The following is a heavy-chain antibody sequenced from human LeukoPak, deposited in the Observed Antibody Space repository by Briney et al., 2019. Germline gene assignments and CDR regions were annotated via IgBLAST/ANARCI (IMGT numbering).Heavy chain of an antibody. Sequence: GGSLRLSCAASGFTYSSYGMHWLRQAPGKGLEWVAFIRYDGSNKYYADSVKGRFTISRDNSKNTLYLQMNSLRAEDTAVYYCTKDSSSHPRGFDYWGQGTLVAVSS. CDR2: IRYDGSNK. CDR3: TKDSSSHPRGFDY. J-gene: IGHJ4*02. V-gene: IGHV3-30*02. D-gene: IGHD6-13*01. CDR1: GFTYSSYG.